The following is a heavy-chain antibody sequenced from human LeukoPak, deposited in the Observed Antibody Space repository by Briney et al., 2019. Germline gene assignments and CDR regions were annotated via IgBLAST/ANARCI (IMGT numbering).Heavy chain of an antibody. CDR2: ISSDGSKE. D-gene: IGHD3-3*01. Sequence: GGALRPSCAASGFTFIGYAKHWVRQAPRKGLEWVAVISSDGSKEYYADSVKGRFTLSRDKSKNTLYLQMNSLRAEDTAVYYCARDTVDNRSAYYYQYWGQGTLVTVSS. CDR3: ARDTVDNRSAYYYQY. CDR1: GFTFIGYA. V-gene: IGHV3-30-3*01. J-gene: IGHJ1*01.